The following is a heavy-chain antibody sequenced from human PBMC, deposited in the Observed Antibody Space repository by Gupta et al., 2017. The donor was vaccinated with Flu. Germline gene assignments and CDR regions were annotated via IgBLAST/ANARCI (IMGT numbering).Heavy chain of an antibody. CDR2: IDTSGST. D-gene: IGHD4-17*01. J-gene: IGHJ5*02. V-gene: IGHV4-61*02. Sequence: QVQLQESGPGLVKPSQTLSITCTVTGGSISSGSYYWSWIRQPAGKGLEWIGRIDTSGSTNYNPSLKSRVTIAVDTSKNQFALKLSSVTAADTAVYYCARVRREVGDPQANWFDPWGQGTLVTVSS. CDR1: GGSISSGSYY. CDR3: ARVRREVGDPQANWFDP.